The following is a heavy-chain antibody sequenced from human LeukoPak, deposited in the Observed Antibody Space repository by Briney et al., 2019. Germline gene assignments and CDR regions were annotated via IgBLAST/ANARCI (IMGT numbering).Heavy chain of an antibody. CDR3: ARGATGSGYLEYYFDY. V-gene: IGHV4-59*01. Sequence: SSETLSLTCTVSGGSISSYYWSWIRQPPGTGLEWIGYIYYSGSTNYNPSLKSRVTISVDTSKNQFSLKLSSVTAADTAVYYCARGATGSGYLEYYFDYWGQGTLVTVSS. CDR1: GGSISSYY. D-gene: IGHD5-12*01. CDR2: IYYSGST. J-gene: IGHJ4*02.